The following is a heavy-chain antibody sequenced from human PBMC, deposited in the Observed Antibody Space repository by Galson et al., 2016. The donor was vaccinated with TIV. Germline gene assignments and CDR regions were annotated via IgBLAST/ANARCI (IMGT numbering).Heavy chain of an antibody. CDR2: IWNDATTT. Sequence: SLRLSCATSGFTFSLYGMHWVRQAPGKGLEWVAVIWNDATTTYYADSVKGRFTISRDNSKNTLYLQMNSLRAEDTAVYYCARGRGDRGITRERFDYWGQGTLATVSP. CDR1: GFTFSLYG. D-gene: IGHD3-10*01. V-gene: IGHV3-33*01. CDR3: ARGRGDRGITRERFDY. J-gene: IGHJ4*02.